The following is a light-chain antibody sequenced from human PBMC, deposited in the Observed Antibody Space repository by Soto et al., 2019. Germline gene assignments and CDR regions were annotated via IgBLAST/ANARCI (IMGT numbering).Light chain of an antibody. CDR3: QHHNSYLALT. Sequence: DIQMTQSPSSLSASVGDRVTITCRASQSIRNDLGWYQQKPGKAPKRLIYAASTLQTGVPSRFSGTGSGTEVILTISRLQPEDFATYYCQHHNSYLALTFGGGTKVEIK. J-gene: IGKJ4*01. V-gene: IGKV1-17*01. CDR2: AAS. CDR1: QSIRND.